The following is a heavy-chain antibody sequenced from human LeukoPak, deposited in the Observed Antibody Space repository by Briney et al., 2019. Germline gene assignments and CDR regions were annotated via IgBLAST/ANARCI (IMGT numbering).Heavy chain of an antibody. CDR2: ISSSGSTI. Sequence: GGSLRLSCAASGFTFSDYYMSWIRQAPGKGLEWVSYISSSGSTIYYADSVKGRFTISRDNAKNSLYLQMNSLRAEDTAVYYCARVGDYGDYVAFDIWGQGTMVTVPS. D-gene: IGHD4-17*01. J-gene: IGHJ3*02. V-gene: IGHV3-11*04. CDR1: GFTFSDYY. CDR3: ARVGDYGDYVAFDI.